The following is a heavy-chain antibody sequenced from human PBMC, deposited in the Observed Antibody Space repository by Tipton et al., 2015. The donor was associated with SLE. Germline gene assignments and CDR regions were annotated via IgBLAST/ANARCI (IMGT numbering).Heavy chain of an antibody. CDR3: ARHISISYDAFDV. D-gene: IGHD1-14*01. CDR2: VFYTGRT. Sequence: TLSLTCTVSGGPLTGDYWSWIRQPPGKGLEWIGYVFYTGRTTYNPSLERRVTISIDTSRTQFSLNLTSVTASDTAVYYCARHISISYDAFDVWSQGTMVTVSS. J-gene: IGHJ3*01. CDR1: GGPLTGDY. V-gene: IGHV4-59*08.